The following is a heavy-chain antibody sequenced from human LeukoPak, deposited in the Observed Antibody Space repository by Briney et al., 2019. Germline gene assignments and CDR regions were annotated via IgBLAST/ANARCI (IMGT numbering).Heavy chain of an antibody. V-gene: IGHV1-2*02. D-gene: IGHD5-12*01. CDR1: GYTFTSYG. CDR2: INPNSGGT. CDR3: ARESSVATPGVDY. Sequence: ASVKVSCKASGYTFTSYGISWVRQAPGQGLEWMGWINPNSGGTNYAQKFQGRVTMTRDTSISTAYMELSRLRSDDTAVYYCARESSVATPGVDYWGQGTLVTVSS. J-gene: IGHJ4*02.